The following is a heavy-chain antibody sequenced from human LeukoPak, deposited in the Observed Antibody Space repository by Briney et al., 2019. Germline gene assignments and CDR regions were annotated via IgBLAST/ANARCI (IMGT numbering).Heavy chain of an antibody. V-gene: IGHV3-30*18. D-gene: IGHD6-19*01. CDR3: AKEGRIAVAHGFDY. Sequence: GRSLRLSCAASGFTFSSYGMHWVRQAPGKGLEWVAVISYDGSNKYYADSVKGRFTISRDNSKNTLYLQMNSLRAEDTAVYHCAKEGRIAVAHGFDYWGQGTLVTVSS. J-gene: IGHJ4*02. CDR2: ISYDGSNK. CDR1: GFTFSSYG.